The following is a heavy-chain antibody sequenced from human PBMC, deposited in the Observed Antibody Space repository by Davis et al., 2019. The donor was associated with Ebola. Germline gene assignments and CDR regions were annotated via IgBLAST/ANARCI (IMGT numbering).Heavy chain of an antibody. V-gene: IGHV5-10-1*01. Sequence: GESLKISCEASGYSFTNYWIAWVRQMPGKGLEWMGRIDPSDSYTNYSPSFQGHVTISADKSISTAYLQWSSLKASDTAMYYCARHDSSSPNWFDPWGQGTLVTVSS. CDR2: IDPSDSYT. CDR3: ARHDSSSPNWFDP. D-gene: IGHD6-6*01. J-gene: IGHJ5*02. CDR1: GYSFTNYW.